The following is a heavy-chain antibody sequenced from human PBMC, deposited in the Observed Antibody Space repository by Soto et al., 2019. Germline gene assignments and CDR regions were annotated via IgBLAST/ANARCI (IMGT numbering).Heavy chain of an antibody. CDR3: ATSTLTDAFDI. CDR2: IRDDGSAT. CDR1: RFSFSDYG. J-gene: IGHJ3*02. Sequence: QVQLVESGGGVVQPGGSRRLSCEASRFSFSDYGMHWVRQAPGKGLEWVALIRDDGSATYYSDCVKGRFAISRDNSKNTLYLQMNRLRAEDTAVYYCATSTLTDAFDIWGQGTMVSVSS. V-gene: IGHV3-30*02. D-gene: IGHD2-15*01.